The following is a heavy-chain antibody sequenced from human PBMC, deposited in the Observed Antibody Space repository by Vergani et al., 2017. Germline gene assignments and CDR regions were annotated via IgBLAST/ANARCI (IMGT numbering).Heavy chain of an antibody. D-gene: IGHD2-2*01. V-gene: IGHV3-23*01. CDR2: ISGGGDNT. J-gene: IGHJ4*02. Sequence: ELQLLESGGGLVQPGGSLRLSCAASGFPFSDYAMSWVRRAPGKGLEWVSIISGGGDNTFYADSVKGRFSVSRDNPKNTLYLQMNSLRAEDAALYYCAKAGCTGTTCYSNFWGPGTLVTVSS. CDR1: GFPFSDYA. CDR3: AKAGCTGTTCYSNF.